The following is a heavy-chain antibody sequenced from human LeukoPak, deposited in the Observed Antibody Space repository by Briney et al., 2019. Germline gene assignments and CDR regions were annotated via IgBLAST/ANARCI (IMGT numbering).Heavy chain of an antibody. CDR1: GGTFSSYA. V-gene: IGHV1-69*04. D-gene: IGHD2-2*01. CDR2: IIPIFGIA. Sequence: GASVKVSCKASGGTFSSYAISWVRQAPGQGLEWMGRIIPIFGIANYAQKFQGRVTMTEDTSTDTAYMELSSLRSEDTAVYYCATDTEPGGIVVVPAALWGQGTLVTVSS. J-gene: IGHJ4*02. CDR3: ATDTEPGGIVVVPAAL.